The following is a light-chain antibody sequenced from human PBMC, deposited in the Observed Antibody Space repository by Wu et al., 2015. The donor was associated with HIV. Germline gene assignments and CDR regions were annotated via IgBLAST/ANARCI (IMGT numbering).Light chain of an antibody. CDR2: KTS. CDR1: QSIHSW. V-gene: IGKV1-5*03. CDR3: QQYNSYRS. Sequence: DIQTTQSPSTLSASVGDRVTITCRASQSIHSWLAWYQQKPGNAPKLLIYKTSTLESGVPSRFSGSGFGTEFTLTISSLQPDDFATYYCQQYNSYRSFGGGTKVEIK. J-gene: IGKJ4*01.